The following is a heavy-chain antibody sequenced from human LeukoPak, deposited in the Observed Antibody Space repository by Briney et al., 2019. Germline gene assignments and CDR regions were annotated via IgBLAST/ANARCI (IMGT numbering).Heavy chain of an antibody. CDR3: ARDLLGSSPGMYYYYMDV. CDR1: GGTFSSYA. CDR2: IIPIFGTA. D-gene: IGHD6-6*01. Sequence: SVKVSCKASGGTFSSYAISWVRQAPGQGLEWMGRIIPIFGTANYAQKFQGRVTITADKSTSTAYMELSSLRSEDTAVYYCARDLLGSSPGMYYYYMDVWGKGTTVTVSS. J-gene: IGHJ6*03. V-gene: IGHV1-69*06.